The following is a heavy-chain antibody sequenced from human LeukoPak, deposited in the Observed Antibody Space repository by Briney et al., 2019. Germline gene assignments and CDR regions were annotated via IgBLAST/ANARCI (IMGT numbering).Heavy chain of an antibody. J-gene: IGHJ6*02. Sequence: QPGRSLILSCAASGFTFSSYGMHWVRQAPGKGLEWVAVIWYDGSNKYYADSVKGRFTISRDNSKNTLYLQMNSLRAEDTAVYYCARVPTLYCSGGSCYSLYYYGMDVWGQGTTVTVSS. V-gene: IGHV3-33*01. CDR1: GFTFSSYG. CDR3: ARVPTLYCSGGSCYSLYYYGMDV. CDR2: IWYDGSNK. D-gene: IGHD2-15*01.